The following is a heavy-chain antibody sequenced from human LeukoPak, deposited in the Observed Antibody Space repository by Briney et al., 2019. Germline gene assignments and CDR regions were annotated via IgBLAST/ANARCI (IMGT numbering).Heavy chain of an antibody. D-gene: IGHD1-26*01. CDR2: ISYDGKNK. J-gene: IGHJ4*02. CDR3: ASPSWMGGGYFYALDY. Sequence: GGSLRLSCAASGFSFSVQTMHWVRQAPGKGLEWVAFISYDGKNKYHADSMKGRFTISRDNSKNTLYLQMNSLRVEDTAVYYCASPSWMGGGYFYALDYWGRGTLVTVSS. CDR1: GFSFSVQT. V-gene: IGHV3-30*04.